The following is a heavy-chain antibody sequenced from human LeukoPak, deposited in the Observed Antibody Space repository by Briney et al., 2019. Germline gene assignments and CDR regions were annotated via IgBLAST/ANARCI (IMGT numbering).Heavy chain of an antibody. CDR3: ARHRTYYYGSGSPGAFDI. Sequence: SETLSLTCTVSGGSISSSSYYRGWIRQPPGKGLEWIGSIYYSGSTYYNPSLKSRVTLSVDTSKNQFSLKLSSVTAADTAVYYCARHRTYYYGSGSPGAFDIWGQGTMVTVSS. V-gene: IGHV4-39*01. D-gene: IGHD3-10*01. J-gene: IGHJ3*02. CDR1: GGSISSSSYY. CDR2: IYYSGST.